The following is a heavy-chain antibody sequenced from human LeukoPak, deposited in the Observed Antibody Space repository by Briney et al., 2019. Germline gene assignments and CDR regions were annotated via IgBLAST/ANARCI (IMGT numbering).Heavy chain of an antibody. CDR1: GYTFTSYD. CDR3: ARGRGSGSYYSY. V-gene: IGHV1-8*03. CDR2: MNPNSGNT. D-gene: IGHD3-10*01. Sequence: ASVKVSCKASGYTFTSYDINWVRQATGQGLEWMGWMNPNSGNTGYAQKFQGRVTITRSTSISTAYMELSSLRSEDTAVYYCARGRGSGSYYSYWGQGTLVTVSS. J-gene: IGHJ4*02.